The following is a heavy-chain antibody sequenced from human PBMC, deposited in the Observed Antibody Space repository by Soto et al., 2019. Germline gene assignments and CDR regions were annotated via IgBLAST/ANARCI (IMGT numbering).Heavy chain of an antibody. CDR2: IYYSGST. CDR1: GGSISSYY. J-gene: IGHJ4*02. V-gene: IGHV4-59*01. CDR3: ARDVGSSGYYYFDY. D-gene: IGHD3-22*01. Sequence: PSATLSLTCTVSGGSISSYYWSWIRQPPGKGLEWIGYIYYSGSTNYNPSLKSRVTISVDTSKNQFSLKLSSVTAADTAVYYCARDVGSSGYYYFDYWGQGILVTVSS.